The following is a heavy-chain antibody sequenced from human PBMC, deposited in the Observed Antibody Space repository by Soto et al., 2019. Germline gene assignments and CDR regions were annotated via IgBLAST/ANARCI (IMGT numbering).Heavy chain of an antibody. J-gene: IGHJ6*02. Sequence: CEACRERYAGYYRQSLCQYPGQGLEWMGWINPNSGGTNYAQKFQGWVTMTRDTSISTAYMELSRLRSDDTAVYYCARATPNNYYGMDVWGQGPTVTVSS. V-gene: IGHV1-2*04. CDR3: ARATPNNYYGMDV. CDR1: RERYAGYY. CDR2: INPNSGGT.